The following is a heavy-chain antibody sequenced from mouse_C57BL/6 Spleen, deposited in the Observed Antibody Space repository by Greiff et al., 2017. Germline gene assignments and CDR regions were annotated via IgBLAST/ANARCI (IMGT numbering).Heavy chain of an antibody. CDR3: ARKGVSMDY. V-gene: IGHV1-55*01. J-gene: IGHJ4*01. CDR2: IYPGSGST. Sequence: QVQLQQPGAELVKPGASVKMSCKASGYTFTSYWITWVKQRPGQGLEWIGDIYPGSGSTNYNEKFKGKATLTADKSSSTAYMELRSLTSEDSAVYFCARKGVSMDYWGQGTSVTVSS. CDR1: GYTFTSYW.